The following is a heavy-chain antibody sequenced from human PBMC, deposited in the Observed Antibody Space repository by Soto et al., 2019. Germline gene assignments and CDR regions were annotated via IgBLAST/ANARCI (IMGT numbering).Heavy chain of an antibody. J-gene: IGHJ4*02. CDR1: GSRFSTYF. CDR3: AREGRGKKAGYNGLVSLGY. CDR2: IIPIFNST. Sequence: ASVNVSCKVSGSRFSTYFMSWVRQAPGHGLECLGRIIPIFNSTNYAQSFQGRVTITADKSTSTASLELSSLRSDDTAVYYCAREGRGKKAGYNGLVSLGYWGQGTLVTVSS. D-gene: IGHD2-2*02. V-gene: IGHV1-69*06.